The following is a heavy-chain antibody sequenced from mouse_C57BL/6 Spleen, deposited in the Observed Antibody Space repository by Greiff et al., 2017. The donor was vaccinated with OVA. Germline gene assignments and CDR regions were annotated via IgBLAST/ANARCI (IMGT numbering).Heavy chain of an antibody. J-gene: IGHJ2*01. CDR3: ARGGGYCEVDY. D-gene: IGHD2-3*01. CDR2: IYPGDGDP. CDR1: GYAFSSYW. V-gene: IGHV1-80*01. Sequence: VQLQQSGAELVKPGASVKISCKASGYAFSSYWMNWVKQRPGQGLEWIGPIYPGDGDPNYNGKFKGKATLTADKSSSTAYMPLSSLTSEESGVYFWARGGGYCEVDYWGQGTTRTGSA.